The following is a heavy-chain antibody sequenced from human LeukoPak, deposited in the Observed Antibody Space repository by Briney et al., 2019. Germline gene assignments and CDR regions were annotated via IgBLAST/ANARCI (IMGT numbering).Heavy chain of an antibody. V-gene: IGHV4-39*07. J-gene: IGHJ4*02. CDR2: INHSGST. D-gene: IGHD6-13*01. CDR3: ASRSSSWGPRDY. Sequence: SGTLSLTCTVSGGSISSSSYYWGWIRQPPGKGLEWIGEINHSGSTNYNPSLKSRVTISVDTSKNQFSLKLSSVTAADTAVYYCASRSSSWGPRDYWGQGTLVTVSS. CDR1: GGSISSSSYY.